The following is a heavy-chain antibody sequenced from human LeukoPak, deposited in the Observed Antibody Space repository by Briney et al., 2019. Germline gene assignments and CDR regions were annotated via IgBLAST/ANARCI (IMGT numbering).Heavy chain of an antibody. CDR2: VYYTGSI. D-gene: IGHD3-10*01. CDR1: GASITNSLYY. V-gene: IGHV4-39*01. CDR3: ARQDFGSGIVPGY. J-gene: IGHJ4*02. Sequence: PSETLSLTCTVSGASITNSLYYWGWIRQPPGKGLEWIATVYYTGSIYYNPSLKSRVTISIDTSKSHFSLKLRSVTAADMAVYYCARQDFGSGIVPGYWGQGTLVTVSS.